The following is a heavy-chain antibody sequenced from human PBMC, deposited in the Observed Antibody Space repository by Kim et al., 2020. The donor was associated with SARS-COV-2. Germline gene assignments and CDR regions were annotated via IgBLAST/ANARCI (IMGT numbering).Heavy chain of an antibody. J-gene: IGHJ4*02. CDR3: ARTPVAGTVVYFDY. CDR1: GFTFTNYW. Sequence: GESLKISCKGSGFTFTNYWIGWVRQMPGKGLEWMGIIYPDDSDTRYSPSFQGRVTISADKSISTAYLQWSSPNASDTAMYYCARTPVAGTVVYFDYWGQGTLVTVSS. D-gene: IGHD6-19*01. CDR2: IYPDDSDT. V-gene: IGHV5-51*01.